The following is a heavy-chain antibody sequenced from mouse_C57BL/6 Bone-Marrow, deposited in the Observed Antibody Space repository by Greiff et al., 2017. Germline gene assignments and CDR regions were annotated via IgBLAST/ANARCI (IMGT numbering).Heavy chain of an antibody. CDR1: GFNIKDDY. Sequence: VQLQQSGAELVRPGASVKLSCTASGFNIKDDYMHWVKQRPEQGLEWIGWIDPENGDTEYASKFQGKATITADTSSNTAYLQLSSLTSEDTAVYYCTTKGLLPGWFAYWGQGTLVTVSA. V-gene: IGHV14-4*01. CDR2: IDPENGDT. J-gene: IGHJ3*01. CDR3: TTKGLLPGWFAY. D-gene: IGHD2-3*01.